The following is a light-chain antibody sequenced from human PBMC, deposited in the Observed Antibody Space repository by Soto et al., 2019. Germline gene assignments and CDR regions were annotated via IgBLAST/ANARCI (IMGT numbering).Light chain of an antibody. Sequence: SYELTQPPSVSVAPGQTATVTCGGRNIGSKSVHWYQQKPGQAPVLVVHDDSDQPSGIPGRFSGSNSGDTATLTISGVEAGDEADYYCQVWDRSSNHWVFGGGTKLTVL. CDR1: NIGSKS. V-gene: IGLV3-21*02. CDR2: DDS. CDR3: QVWDRSSNHWV. J-gene: IGLJ3*02.